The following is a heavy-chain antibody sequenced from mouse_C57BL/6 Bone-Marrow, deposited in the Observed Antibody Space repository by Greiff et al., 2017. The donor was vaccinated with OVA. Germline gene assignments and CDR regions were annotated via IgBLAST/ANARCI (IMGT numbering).Heavy chain of an antibody. J-gene: IGHJ4*01. V-gene: IGHV1-81*01. Sequence: QVQLQQSGAELARPGASVKLSCKASGYTFTSYGISWVKQRTGKGLEWIGEIYPRSGNTYYNEKFKGKATLTADKSSSTAYMELRSLTSEDSAVYFCARGYYYGSSYRDAMDYWGQGTSVTFSS. CDR2: IYPRSGNT. CDR1: GYTFTSYG. D-gene: IGHD1-1*01. CDR3: ARGYYYGSSYRDAMDY.